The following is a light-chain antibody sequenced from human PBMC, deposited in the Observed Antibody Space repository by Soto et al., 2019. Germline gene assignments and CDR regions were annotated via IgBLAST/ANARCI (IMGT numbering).Light chain of an antibody. V-gene: IGLV2-11*01. CDR2: DVS. Sequence: QSALTQPRSVSGSPGQSVTTSCTGTSSDVGAYNYVSWYQHHPGKAPKFMIYDVSKRPSGVPDRFSGSKSGNTASLTISGLQAEDEADYYCCSYAGSYTGVFGTGTKVTVL. CDR3: CSYAGSYTGV. J-gene: IGLJ1*01. CDR1: SSDVGAYNY.